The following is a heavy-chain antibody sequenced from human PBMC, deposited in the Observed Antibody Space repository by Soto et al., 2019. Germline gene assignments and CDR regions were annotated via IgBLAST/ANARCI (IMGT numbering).Heavy chain of an antibody. J-gene: IGHJ3*02. CDR3: ARDKGPYYYDSSGAFDI. D-gene: IGHD3-22*01. CDR1: GFTFSSYW. CDR2: INSDGSST. Sequence: PVGSLILSCGASGFTFSSYWMHWVRQAPGKGLVWVSRINSDGSSTSYADSVKGRFTISRDNAKNTLYLQMNSLRAEDTAVYYCARDKGPYYYDSSGAFDIWGQGTMVTVS. V-gene: IGHV3-74*01.